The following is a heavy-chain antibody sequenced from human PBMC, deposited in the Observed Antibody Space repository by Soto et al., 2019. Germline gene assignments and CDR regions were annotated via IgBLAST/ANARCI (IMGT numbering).Heavy chain of an antibody. CDR1: VYSFTSSW. J-gene: IGHJ6*02. V-gene: IGHV5-10-1*01. Sequence: GESLKIACKGFVYSFTSSWTSWVRQMPGKGLEWMGRIDPSDSYTNYSPSFQGHVTISADKSISTAYLQWSSLKASDTAMYYCARRRDGYNTLYYGMDVWGQGTTVTVSS. D-gene: IGHD5-12*01. CDR3: ARRRDGYNTLYYGMDV. CDR2: IDPSDSYT.